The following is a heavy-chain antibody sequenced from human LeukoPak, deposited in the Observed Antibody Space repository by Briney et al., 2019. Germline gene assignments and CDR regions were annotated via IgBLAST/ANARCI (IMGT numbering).Heavy chain of an antibody. Sequence: SETLSLTCTVSGGSISSYYWSWIRRPPGKGLEWIGYTYYSGSTNYNPSLKSRVTISVDTSKNQFSLNLSSVTTADTAVYYCARGYSSGWFELGYWGQGTLVTVSS. CDR3: ARGYSSGWFELGY. V-gene: IGHV4-59*01. CDR2: TYYSGST. CDR1: GGSISSYY. D-gene: IGHD6-19*01. J-gene: IGHJ4*02.